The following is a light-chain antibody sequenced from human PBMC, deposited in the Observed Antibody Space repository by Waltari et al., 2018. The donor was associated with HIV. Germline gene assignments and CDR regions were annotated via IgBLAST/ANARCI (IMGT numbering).Light chain of an antibody. CDR1: TVGAKG. J-gene: IGLJ1*01. Sequence: SYVLTQPTSVSVAPGQTATLPCGGNTVGAKGVLWYRHRLGEAPALVAYVDVERPPGMSDRIAGSNSGNTATLLIAGAEVGDEAEYYCQVWDMTSDHFVFGPGTTVTVL. CDR2: VDV. CDR3: QVWDMTSDHFV. V-gene: IGLV3-21*02.